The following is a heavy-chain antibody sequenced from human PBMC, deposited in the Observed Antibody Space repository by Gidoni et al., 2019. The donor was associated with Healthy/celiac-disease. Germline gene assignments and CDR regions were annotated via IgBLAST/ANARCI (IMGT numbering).Heavy chain of an antibody. CDR1: GGTFSSYA. V-gene: IGHV1-69*01. CDR3: ARDLVRSIFGMDV. CDR2: LIPIVGTA. D-gene: IGHD3-16*01. J-gene: IGHJ6*02. Sequence: QVQLVQSGAEVKKPGSSVKVPCKASGGTFSSYAISWVRQAPGQGLEGMGGLIPIVGTANYAQKFQGRVTITADESTSTAYMELSSLRSEDTAVYYCARDLVRSIFGMDVWGQGTTVTVSS.